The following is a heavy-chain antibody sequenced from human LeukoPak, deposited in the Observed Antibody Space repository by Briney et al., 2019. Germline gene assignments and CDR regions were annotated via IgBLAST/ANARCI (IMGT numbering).Heavy chain of an antibody. D-gene: IGHD3-3*01. CDR1: GFTFSDYG. V-gene: IGHV3-30*03. CDR2: ISYDGSTK. J-gene: IGHJ4*02. CDR3: ARTFWSGYYFFDY. Sequence: GGSLRLSCAASGFTFSDYGMHWVRQAPGKGLEWVAVISYDGSTKFYADSVKGRFTISRDNSKNTLYLQMNSLRAGDTAVYYCARTFWSGYYFFDYWGLGTLVTVSS.